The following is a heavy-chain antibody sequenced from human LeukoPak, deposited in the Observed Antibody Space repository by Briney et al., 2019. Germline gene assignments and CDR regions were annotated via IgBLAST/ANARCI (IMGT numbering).Heavy chain of an antibody. CDR3: ARGIAAAGTGSYFDY. Sequence: ASVKVSCKASGCTFTSYDINWVRQATGQGLEWMGWMNPNSGNTGYAQKFQGRVTMTRNTSISTAYMELSSLRSEDTAVYYCARGIAAAGTGSYFDYWGQGTLVTVSS. D-gene: IGHD6-13*01. J-gene: IGHJ4*02. V-gene: IGHV1-8*01. CDR1: GCTFTSYD. CDR2: MNPNSGNT.